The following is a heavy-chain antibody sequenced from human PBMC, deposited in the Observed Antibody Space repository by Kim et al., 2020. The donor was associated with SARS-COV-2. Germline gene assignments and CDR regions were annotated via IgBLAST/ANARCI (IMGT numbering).Heavy chain of an antibody. D-gene: IGHD3-16*02. CDR2: INHSGST. V-gene: IGHV4-34*01. CDR1: GGSFSGYY. CDR3: AQWGSYRYSPYY. J-gene: IGHJ4*02. Sequence: SETLSLTCAVYGGSFSGYYWSWIRQPPGKGLEWIGEINHSGSTNYNPSLKSRVTISVDTSKNQFSLKLSSVTAADTAVYYCAQWGSYRYSPYYWGQGTLVTVSS.